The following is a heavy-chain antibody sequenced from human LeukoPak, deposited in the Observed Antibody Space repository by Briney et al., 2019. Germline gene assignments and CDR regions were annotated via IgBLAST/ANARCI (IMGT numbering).Heavy chain of an antibody. CDR2: ISGSGGST. V-gene: IGHV3-23*01. CDR3: AKESGKHQLVHYYFDY. Sequence: GGSLRLSCAASGFTFSSYAMSWVRQAPGKGLEWVSDISGSGGSTYYADSVKGRFTISRDNSKNTLYLQMNSLRAEDTAVYYCAKESGKHQLVHYYFDYWGQGTLVTVSS. J-gene: IGHJ4*02. CDR1: GFTFSSYA. D-gene: IGHD6-13*01.